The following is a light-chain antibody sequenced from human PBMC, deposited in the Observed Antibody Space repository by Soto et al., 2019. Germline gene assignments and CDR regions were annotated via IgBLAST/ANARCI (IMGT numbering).Light chain of an antibody. CDR1: QSVSSNY. CDR2: GAS. V-gene: IGKV3D-15*01. J-gene: IGKJ5*01. Sequence: SQSPGTLSLSPGERATLSCRASQSVSSNYLAWYQQKPGQAPRLLIYGASTRATGVPDRFSGSGSGTDFTLTISSLQSEDFAVYYCQQYNNWPPITFGQGTRLEIK. CDR3: QQYNNWPPIT.